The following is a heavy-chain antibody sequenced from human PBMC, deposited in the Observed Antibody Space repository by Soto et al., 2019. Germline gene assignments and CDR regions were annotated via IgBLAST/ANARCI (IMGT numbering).Heavy chain of an antibody. D-gene: IGHD3-9*01. J-gene: IGHJ1*01. Sequence: WGSLRLSCAASDFIFLDYAMTWVRQAPGKGLEWVSTISRGGDYTHYADSVEGRFTISRDNPKNILYLDMRSLRGEDTAFYYCTKDPSTGYADHWGKGTLVTVSS. V-gene: IGHV3-23*01. CDR2: ISRGGDYT. CDR1: DFIFLDYA. CDR3: TKDPSTGYADH.